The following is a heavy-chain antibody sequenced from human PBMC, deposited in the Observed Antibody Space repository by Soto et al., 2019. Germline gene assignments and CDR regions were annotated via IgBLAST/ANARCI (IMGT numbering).Heavy chain of an antibody. V-gene: IGHV4-30-4*08. CDR1: GGTIRSDY. Sequence: SETLSLTCSVSGGTIRSDYWSWIRQPPGKGLEWIGYIYYSGSTYYNPSLKSRVTISVDTSKNQFSLKLSSVTAADTAVYYCARDHYVYDILTGYGYYYGMDVWGQGTTVTVSS. J-gene: IGHJ6*02. D-gene: IGHD3-9*01. CDR3: ARDHYVYDILTGYGYYYGMDV. CDR2: IYYSGST.